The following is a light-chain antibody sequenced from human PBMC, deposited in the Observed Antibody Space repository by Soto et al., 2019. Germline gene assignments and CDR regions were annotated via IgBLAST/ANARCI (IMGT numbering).Light chain of an antibody. V-gene: IGLV2-14*01. Sequence: QSVLTQPASVSGSPGQSITISCTGTSSDVGGYNYVSWYQQHSGKAPKLMMYEVSNRPSGVSNRFSGSKSGNTASLTISGLQAEDEAHYYCSSYTSSSTVVFGGGTKLTVL. CDR2: EVS. J-gene: IGLJ2*01. CDR3: SSYTSSSTVV. CDR1: SSDVGGYNY.